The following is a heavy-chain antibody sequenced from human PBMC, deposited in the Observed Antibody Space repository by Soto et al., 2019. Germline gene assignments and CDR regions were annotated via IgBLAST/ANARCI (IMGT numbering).Heavy chain of an antibody. J-gene: IGHJ5*02. CDR3: ARNGDSSDYRGWFDP. CDR2: IYRGGTT. CDR1: GFTANSNN. D-gene: IGHD3-22*01. V-gene: IGHV3-66*01. Sequence: CAASGFTANSNNMSWVRQAPGKGLEWVSVIYRGGTTYYADSVKGRFTISRDNSKNTLYLQMNSLRAEDTSVYYCARNGDSSDYRGWFDPWGQGTLVTVSS.